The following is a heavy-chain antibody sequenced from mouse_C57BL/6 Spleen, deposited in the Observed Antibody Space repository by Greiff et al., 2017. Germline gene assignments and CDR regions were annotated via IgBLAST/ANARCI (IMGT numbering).Heavy chain of an antibody. CDR1: GYSFTGYY. Sequence: VQLQQSGPELVKPGASVKMSCKASGYSFTGYYMNWVKQSPEQSLEWIGEFNPSTGGTTYNQKFKAKDTLTVDKSSSTAYMQLNSLTSEDAAFYSSAKEGYDFVGSMDYWGQGTSVTVSS. CDR3: AKEGYDFVGSMDY. V-gene: IGHV1-42*01. CDR2: FNPSTGGT. D-gene: IGHD2-4*01. J-gene: IGHJ4*01.